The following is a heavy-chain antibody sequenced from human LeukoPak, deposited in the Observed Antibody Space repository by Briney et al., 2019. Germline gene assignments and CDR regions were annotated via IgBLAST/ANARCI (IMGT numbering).Heavy chain of an antibody. D-gene: IGHD6-19*01. Sequence: ASVKVSCKAPGYTFTSYYMHWVRQAPGQGLEWMGIINPSGGSTSYAQKFQGRVTMTRDMSTSTVYMELSSLRSEDTAVYYCARGPLSSIAVAGLSGYWGQGTLVTVSS. CDR2: INPSGGST. J-gene: IGHJ4*02. CDR1: GYTFTSYY. V-gene: IGHV1-46*01. CDR3: ARGPLSSIAVAGLSGY.